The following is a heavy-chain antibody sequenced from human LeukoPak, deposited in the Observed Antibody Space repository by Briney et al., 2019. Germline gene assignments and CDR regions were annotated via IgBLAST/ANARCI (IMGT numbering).Heavy chain of an antibody. J-gene: IGHJ4*02. CDR1: GYTFSNYG. CDR2: ISAYNGDT. D-gene: IGHD2-2*02. Sequence: ASVTVSCKTSGYTFSNYGISWVRQAPGQGLEWMGWISAYNGDTDYAQKVQGRVTMTTDTSTSTAYMDLRSLRSDDTAVYYCARTYLPYYFDYWGQGTLVTVSS. CDR3: ARTYLPYYFDY. V-gene: IGHV1-18*01.